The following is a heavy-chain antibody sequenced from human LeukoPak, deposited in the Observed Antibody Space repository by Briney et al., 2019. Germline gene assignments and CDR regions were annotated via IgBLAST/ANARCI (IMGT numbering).Heavy chain of an antibody. D-gene: IGHD3-22*01. Sequence: QPGRSLRLSCAASGFTFSNYGMHWVRQSPGKGLEWVAVISYDGSIEYYADSVKGRFTISRDDSRNTLYLQMNSLRAEDTAVYYCARASQYYYDSSGYCNYWGQGTLVTVSS. CDR2: ISYDGSIE. CDR1: GFTFSNYG. V-gene: IGHV3-30*03. J-gene: IGHJ4*02. CDR3: ARASQYYYDSSGYCNY.